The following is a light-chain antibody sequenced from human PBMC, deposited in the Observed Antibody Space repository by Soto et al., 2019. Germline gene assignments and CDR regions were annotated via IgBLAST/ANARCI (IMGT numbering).Light chain of an antibody. J-gene: IGLJ1*01. CDR3: SSYTSGTTLYV. V-gene: IGLV2-14*01. CDR2: ASS. CDR1: SSDVGGYNY. Sequence: QSALTQPASVSGSPGQSITISCTGTSSDVGGYNYVSWYQHHAGKAPRLMIYASSNRPSGVSHRFSGSRSGNTASLTISGLHAEDEADYYCSSYTSGTTLYVFGTGTKVTVL.